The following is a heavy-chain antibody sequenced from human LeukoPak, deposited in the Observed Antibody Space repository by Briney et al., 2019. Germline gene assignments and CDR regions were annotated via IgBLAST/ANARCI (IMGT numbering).Heavy chain of an antibody. D-gene: IGHD3-3*01. V-gene: IGHV4-39*01. J-gene: IGHJ5*02. CDR2: IYYSGST. Sequence: PSETLSLTCTVSGGSISSSSYYWGWIRQPPGKGLEWIGSIYYSGSTYYNPSLKSRVTISVDTSKNQFSLKLSSVTAADTAVYYCARHEQTWSGYYRDNWFDPWGQGTLVTVSS. CDR1: GGSISSSSYY. CDR3: ARHEQTWSGYYRDNWFDP.